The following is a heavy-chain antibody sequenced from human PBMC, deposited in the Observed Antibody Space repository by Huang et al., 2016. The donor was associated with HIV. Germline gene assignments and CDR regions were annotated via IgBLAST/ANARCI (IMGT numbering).Heavy chain of an antibody. CDR2: INRSGGST. Sequence: QVQLVQSGAEVKKPGASVKVSCKASGYAFTSYYMHWVRQAPGQGLEWMGMINRSGGSTSYTKKCQGRVTTTRDTSTNTVLMELSSLRSEDTAVYYCARDRDFYDSSGYWGFNYFDYWGQGTLVTVSS. D-gene: IGHD3-22*01. CDR1: GYAFTSYY. CDR3: ARDRDFYDSSGYWGFNYFDY. J-gene: IGHJ4*02. V-gene: IGHV1-46*01.